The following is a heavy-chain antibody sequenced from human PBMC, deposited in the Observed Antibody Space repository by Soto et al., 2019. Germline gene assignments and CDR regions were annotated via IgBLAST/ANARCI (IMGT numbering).Heavy chain of an antibody. CDR3: ARGEVLRYFDWLLYSNFDY. J-gene: IGHJ4*02. D-gene: IGHD3-9*01. V-gene: IGHV1-69*13. CDR1: GGTFSCYA. Sequence: GASVKVSCKASGGTFSCYAISWVRQAPGQGLEWMGGIIPIFGTANYAQKFQGRVTITADESTSTAYMELSSLRSEDTAVYYCARGEVLRYFDWLLYSNFDYWGQGTLVTVSS. CDR2: IIPIFGTA.